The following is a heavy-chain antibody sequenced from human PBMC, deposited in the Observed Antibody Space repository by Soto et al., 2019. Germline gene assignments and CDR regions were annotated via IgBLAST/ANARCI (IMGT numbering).Heavy chain of an antibody. J-gene: IGHJ4*02. V-gene: IGHV4-4*02. CDR2: IFHSGST. Sequence: QVQLQESGPGLVKPSGTLSLTCAVSGGSISSNNWWSWVRQPPGKGLEWIGEIFHSGSTHYSPSLKSRFTISVDKSKNHFSLNLTSVTAADTAVYYCARVYSGSYSDSWGQGTLVTVSS. D-gene: IGHD1-26*01. CDR3: ARVYSGSYSDS. CDR1: GGSISSNNW.